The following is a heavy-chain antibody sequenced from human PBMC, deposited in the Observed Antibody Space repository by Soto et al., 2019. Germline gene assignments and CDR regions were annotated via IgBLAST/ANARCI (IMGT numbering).Heavy chain of an antibody. Sequence: GGSLRLSCAASGFTLSSYGMHWVRQAPGKGLEWVAVISYDGSNKYYADSVKGRFTISRDNSKNTLYLQMNSLRAEDTAVYYCAKDERVGATRCYFDYWGQGTLVTVS. V-gene: IGHV3-30*18. J-gene: IGHJ4*02. CDR1: GFTLSSYG. D-gene: IGHD1-26*01. CDR3: AKDERVGATRCYFDY. CDR2: ISYDGSNK.